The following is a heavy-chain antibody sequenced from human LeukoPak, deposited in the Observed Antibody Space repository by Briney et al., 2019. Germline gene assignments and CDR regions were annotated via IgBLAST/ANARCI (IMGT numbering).Heavy chain of an antibody. J-gene: IGHJ4*02. D-gene: IGHD3-22*01. CDR2: ISGSGGST. V-gene: IGHV3-23*01. CDR1: EFTFGSYA. CDR3: AKWHYYDSSGYSRSALDY. Sequence: PGGSLRLSCAASEFTFGSYAMNWVRQAPGKGLEWVSAISGSGGSTYYADSVKGRFTISRDNSKNTLYLQMNSLRAEDTAVYYCAKWHYYDSSGYSRSALDYWGQGTLVTVSS.